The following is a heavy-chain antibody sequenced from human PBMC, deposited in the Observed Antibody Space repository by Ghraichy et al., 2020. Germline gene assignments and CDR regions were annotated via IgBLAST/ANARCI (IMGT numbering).Heavy chain of an antibody. CDR3: ARDRAIAAAVLRPYYYGMDV. CDR1: GYTFTSYY. Sequence: ASVKVSCKASGYTFTSYYMHWVRQAPGQGLEWMGIVNPSGGSASYAQKFQGRVTMTRDTSTNTVYMELSSLRSEDTDVYYCARDRAIAAAVLRPYYYGMDVWGQGTTVTVSS. V-gene: IGHV1-46*01. J-gene: IGHJ6*02. D-gene: IGHD6-13*01. CDR2: VNPSGGSA.